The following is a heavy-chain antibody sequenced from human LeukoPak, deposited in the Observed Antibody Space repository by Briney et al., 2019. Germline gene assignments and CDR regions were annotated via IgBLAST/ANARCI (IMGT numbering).Heavy chain of an antibody. J-gene: IGHJ6*03. D-gene: IGHD6-13*01. V-gene: IGHV4-34*01. Sequence: SETLSLTCAVYGGSFSGYYWSWIRQPPGKGLEWIGEINHSGSTNYNPSLKSRVIISVDTSKNQFSLKLSSVTAADTAVYYCARGREAAAGTWYYYYMDVWGKGTTVTVSS. CDR1: GGSFSGYY. CDR3: ARGREAAAGTWYYYYMDV. CDR2: INHSGST.